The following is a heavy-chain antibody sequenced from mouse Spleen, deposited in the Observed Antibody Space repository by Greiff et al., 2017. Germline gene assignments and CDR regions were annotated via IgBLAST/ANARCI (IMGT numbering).Heavy chain of an antibody. CDR3: ARQGEAYYFDY. J-gene: IGHJ2*01. CDR2: ISSGGGNT. V-gene: IGHV5-9*04. Sequence: EVKLMESGGGLVKLGGSLKLSCAASGFTFSSYAMSWVRQTPEKRLEWVATISSGGGNTYYPDSVKGRFTISRDNAKNTLYLQMSSLKSEDTAMYYCARQGEAYYFDYWGQGTTLTVSS. D-gene: IGHD2-13*01. CDR1: GFTFSSYA.